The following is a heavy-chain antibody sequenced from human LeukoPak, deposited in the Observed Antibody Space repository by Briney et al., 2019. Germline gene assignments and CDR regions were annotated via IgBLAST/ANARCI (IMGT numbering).Heavy chain of an antibody. CDR3: ASYVGYDFWRGPDGYFDY. V-gene: IGHV1-69-2*01. CDR2: VDPEDGET. Sequence: ASVKVSCKVSGYTFTDYYMHWVQQAPGKGLEWMGLVDPEDGETIYAEKFQGRVTITADTSTDTAYMELSGLRSEDTAVYYCASYVGYDFWRGPDGYFDYWGQGTLVTVSS. CDR1: GYTFTDYY. J-gene: IGHJ4*02. D-gene: IGHD3-3*01.